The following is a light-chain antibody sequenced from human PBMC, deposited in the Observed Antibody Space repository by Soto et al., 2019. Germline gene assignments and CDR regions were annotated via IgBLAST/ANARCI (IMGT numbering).Light chain of an antibody. J-gene: IGLJ2*01. CDR1: SSNIGAGYD. Sequence: QSVLTQPPSVSGAPGQRVTISCTGSSSNIGAGYDVHWYQQLPGTAPKLLIYGNSNRPSGVPDGFSGSKSGTSASLAITGLQAEDEADYYCQCYDSSLSGSVFGGGTKLTVL. CDR2: GNS. V-gene: IGLV1-40*01. CDR3: QCYDSSLSGSV.